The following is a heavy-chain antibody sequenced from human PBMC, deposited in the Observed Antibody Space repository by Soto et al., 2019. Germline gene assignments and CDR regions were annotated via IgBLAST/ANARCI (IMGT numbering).Heavy chain of an antibody. CDR1: GGTFNNNG. J-gene: IGHJ6*02. CDR2: LIPIFGTP. Sequence: SVKVSCKASGGTFNNNGVTWVRQAPGQGLEWMGGLIPIFGTPSYAQRFQGRVTIIADESTSTAYMELSSLRSEDTAVYYCARATGYCSSTSCYDAYYYGMDVWGQGTTVTVSS. V-gene: IGHV1-69*13. D-gene: IGHD2-2*01. CDR3: ARATGYCSSTSCYDAYYYGMDV.